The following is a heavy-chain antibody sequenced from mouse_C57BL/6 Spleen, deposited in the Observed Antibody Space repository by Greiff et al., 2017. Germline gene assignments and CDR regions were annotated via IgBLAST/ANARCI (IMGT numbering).Heavy chain of an antibody. D-gene: IGHD2-4*01. J-gene: IGHJ1*03. V-gene: IGHV1-7*01. CDR3: ASNYDVWYFDV. Sequence: VQLQQSGAELAKPGASVKLSCKASGYTFTSYWMHWVKQRPGQGLEWIGYINPSSGYTKYNQKFKDKATLTADKSSSTAYMQLSSLTYEDSAVYYCASNYDVWYFDVWGTGTTVTVSS. CDR2: INPSSGYT. CDR1: GYTFTSYW.